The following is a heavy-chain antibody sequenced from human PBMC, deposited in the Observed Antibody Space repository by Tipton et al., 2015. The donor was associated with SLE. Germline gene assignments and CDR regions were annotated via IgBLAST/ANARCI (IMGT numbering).Heavy chain of an antibody. J-gene: IGHJ4*02. CDR2: IYDSGST. Sequence: TLSLTCTVSGGSISGHYRSWIRQPPGKGVEWIGYIYDSGSTSYNPSLKSRVTISEDTSKQQFSLKLSSLTAADTAVYYCARHAGDYAYFDSWGQGTLVTVSS. CDR1: GGSISGHY. CDR3: ARHAGDYAYFDS. D-gene: IGHD4-17*01. V-gene: IGHV4-59*08.